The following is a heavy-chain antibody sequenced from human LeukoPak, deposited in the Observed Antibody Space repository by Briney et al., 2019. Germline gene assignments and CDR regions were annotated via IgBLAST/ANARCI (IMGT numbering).Heavy chain of an antibody. V-gene: IGHV4-59*13. Sequence: SETLSLTCIVSGGSISRDYWSWIRQTPEKGLEWIGYSSYSGSTSYNPSLRSRVTMSVDTSRNQFSLNLTSVSAADTAVYFCARTGSGWSSNFDLSGQGTLVTVSS. CDR3: ARTGSGWSSNFDL. J-gene: IGHJ4*02. CDR1: GGSISRDY. D-gene: IGHD6-19*01. CDR2: SSYSGST.